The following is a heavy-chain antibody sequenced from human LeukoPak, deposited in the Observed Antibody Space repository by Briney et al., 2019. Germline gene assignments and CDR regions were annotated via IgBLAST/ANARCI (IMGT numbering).Heavy chain of an antibody. CDR2: IYPGDSDT. CDR1: GYSFTSYW. V-gene: IGHV5-51*01. Sequence: GESLKISCKGFGYSFTSYWIGWVRQMPGKGLEWMGIIYPGDSDTRYSPSFQGQVTISADKSISTAYLQWSSLKASDTAMYYCARHPSSSSGWYYYFDYWGQGTLVTVSS. CDR3: ARHPSSSSGWYYYFDY. J-gene: IGHJ4*02. D-gene: IGHD6-19*01.